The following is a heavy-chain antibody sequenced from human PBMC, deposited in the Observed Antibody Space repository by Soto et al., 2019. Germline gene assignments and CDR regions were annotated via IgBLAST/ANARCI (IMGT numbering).Heavy chain of an antibody. CDR1: GFPFSSFA. D-gene: IGHD5-12*01. J-gene: IGHJ6*02. V-gene: IGHV3-30-3*01. CDR3: ARDGNSGYNWEYYYGMDV. CDR2: ISYDGSNE. Sequence: PGGSLRLSCAASGFPFSSFAMHWVCQAPGKGPECVAVISYDGSNEYYADSVKGRFTISRDNSKNTLYLQMNSLRAEDTALYYCARDGNSGYNWEYYYGMDVWGRGTTVTVSS.